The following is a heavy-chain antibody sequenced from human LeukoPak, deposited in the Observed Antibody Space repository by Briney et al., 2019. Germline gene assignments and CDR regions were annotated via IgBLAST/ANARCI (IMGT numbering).Heavy chain of an antibody. J-gene: IGHJ4*02. CDR2: IYYIGST. CDR1: GGSISSSSYY. CDR3: ARHVNSNGSPSDY. V-gene: IGHV4-39*01. Sequence: SETLSLTCTVSGGSISSSSYYWGWIRQPPGKGLEWIGSIYYIGSTYYNPSPKSRVIISVDTSKNQFSLKLRSVTAADTAVYYCARHVNSNGSPSDYWGQGALVTVSS. D-gene: IGHD1-26*01.